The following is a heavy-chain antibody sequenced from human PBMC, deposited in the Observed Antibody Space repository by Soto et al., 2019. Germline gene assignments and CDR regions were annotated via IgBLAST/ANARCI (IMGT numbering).Heavy chain of an antibody. CDR2: IDWDDDK. J-gene: IGHJ4*02. V-gene: IGHV2-70*04. CDR1: WFSLIHSAMR. CDR3: ARIGYNSGYYYFDT. D-gene: IGHD6-19*01. Sequence: PPRPLPLTCTFSWFSLIHSAMRVSWIRQPPGKALEWLARIDWDDDKFYRTSLKTRLTISKDTSKNQVVLTMTNMDPVDTATYYCARIGYNSGYYYFDTWGQGTLVTVSS.